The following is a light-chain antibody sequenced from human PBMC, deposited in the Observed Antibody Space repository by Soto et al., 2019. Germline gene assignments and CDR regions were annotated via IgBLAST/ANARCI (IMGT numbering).Light chain of an antibody. Sequence: QSVLTQPPSASGTPGQRVTISCSGSRSNIGSNTVNWYQQLPGTAPKLLIYSNNQRPSGVPGRLSGSKSGTSASLAITGLRSEDEADYYCAAWDDSLNGLVFGGGTKLTVL. CDR1: RSNIGSNT. V-gene: IGLV1-44*01. CDR3: AAWDDSLNGLV. CDR2: SNN. J-gene: IGLJ2*01.